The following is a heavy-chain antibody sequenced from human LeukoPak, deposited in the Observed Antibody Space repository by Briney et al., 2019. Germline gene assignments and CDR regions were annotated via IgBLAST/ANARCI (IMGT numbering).Heavy chain of an antibody. CDR1: GFTFSLYN. Sequence: GGSLRLSCAASGFTFSLYNMNWVRQAPGKGLEWVGRIKSKTDGGTTDYAAPVKGRFTLSRDDSKNTLYLRMNSLKTEDTAVYYCTTDFTGDWTWGQGTLVTVSS. D-gene: IGHD3/OR15-3a*01. CDR3: TTDFTGDWT. CDR2: IKSKTDGGTT. V-gene: IGHV3-15*07. J-gene: IGHJ5*02.